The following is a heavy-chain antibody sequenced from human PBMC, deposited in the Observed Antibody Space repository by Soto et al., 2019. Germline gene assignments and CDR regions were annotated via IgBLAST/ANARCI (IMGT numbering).Heavy chain of an antibody. CDR3: AKDHTVYSGYDYYYGMDV. J-gene: IGHJ6*02. CDR2: ISSSGSTI. D-gene: IGHD1-26*01. CDR1: GFTFSSYE. V-gene: IGHV3-48*03. Sequence: EVQLVESGGGLVQPGGSLRLSCAASGFTFSSYEMNWVRQAPGKGLEWVSYISSSGSTIYYADSVKGRFTISRDNAKNSLYLQMNSLRAEDTAVYYCAKDHTVYSGYDYYYGMDVWGQGTTVTVSS.